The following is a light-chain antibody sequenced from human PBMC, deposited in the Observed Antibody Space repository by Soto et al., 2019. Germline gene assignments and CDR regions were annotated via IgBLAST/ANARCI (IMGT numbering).Light chain of an antibody. CDR1: HSIRDC. CDR2: DAS. Sequence: DIQMTQSPSTLSASVGDSLTITCRASHSIRDCLAWYQQKPGKAPHLLIYDASNLESGGPSRFSGSGSGTEFTLTISSLRPDDVATYEWQKEESYSLPFGGGTSVEIK. V-gene: IGKV1-5*01. CDR3: QKEESYSLP. J-gene: IGKJ4*01.